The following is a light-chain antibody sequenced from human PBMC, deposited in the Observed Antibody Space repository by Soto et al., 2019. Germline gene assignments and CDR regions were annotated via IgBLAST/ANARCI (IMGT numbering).Light chain of an antibody. V-gene: IGKV3-15*01. CDR1: QSVSSN. CDR2: GAS. CDR3: QQYKNWPHT. J-gene: IGKJ1*01. Sequence: EIVMTQSPATLSVSAGERATLSWRASQSVSSNLAWYQQTPGQAPRRLIYGASTRATGIPARCSGSGSGTEFTLTISSLKSEDFEVYYCQQYKNWPHTFGQGTNVDI.